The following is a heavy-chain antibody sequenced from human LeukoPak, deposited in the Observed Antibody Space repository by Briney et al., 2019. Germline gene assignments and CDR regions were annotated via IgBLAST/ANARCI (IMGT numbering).Heavy chain of an antibody. CDR3: ARVQYDILTGFDY. D-gene: IGHD3-9*01. CDR1: GFTVSSNY. CDR2: IYSGGST. Sequence: GGSLRLSCAASGFTVSSNYMSWVRQAPGKGLEWVSVIYSGGSTYYADSVKGRFTISRDNSKNTLYLQMNSLRAEDTAVYYCARVQYDILTGFDYWGQGTLVTVSS. V-gene: IGHV3-53*01. J-gene: IGHJ4*02.